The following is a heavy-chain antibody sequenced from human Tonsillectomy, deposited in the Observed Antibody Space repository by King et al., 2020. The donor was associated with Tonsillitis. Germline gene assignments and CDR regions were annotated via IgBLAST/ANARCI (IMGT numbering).Heavy chain of an antibody. CDR2: IYYSGST. D-gene: IGHD6-19*01. CDR3: ARLRWDVVVAGPTFDY. Sequence: QMQLQESGPGLVKPSETLSLNCTVSGGSISSSSCDWGWIRQPPGKGLEWIGSIYYSGSTYYNPSLKSRVTISVDTSKNQFSLKLSSVTAEDTAVYYCARLRWDVVVAGPTFDYWGQGTLVTVSS. CDR1: GGSISSSSCD. J-gene: IGHJ4*02. V-gene: IGHV4-39*01.